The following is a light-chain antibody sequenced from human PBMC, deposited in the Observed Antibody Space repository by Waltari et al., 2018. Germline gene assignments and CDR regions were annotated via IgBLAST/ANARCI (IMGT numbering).Light chain of an antibody. CDR3: MQATHWPVT. Sequence: DVGLTQSPLSLPVTLGQPASISCRSSHTLVYTDGISYLNWFHQRPGQAPRRLIDKVSNRDSGVPDRFSGSGSGTDFTLMISSVEADDVGVYFCMQATHWPVTFGQGTRLEIK. CDR2: KVS. CDR1: HTLVYTDGISY. V-gene: IGKV2-30*01. J-gene: IGKJ5*01.